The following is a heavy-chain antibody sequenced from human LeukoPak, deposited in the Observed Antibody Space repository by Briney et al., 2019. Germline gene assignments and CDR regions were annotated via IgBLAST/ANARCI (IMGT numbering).Heavy chain of an antibody. J-gene: IGHJ6*03. D-gene: IGHD4-17*01. CDR1: GFTFSSYE. CDR3: ARDRGDYVGLYYYYYMDV. V-gene: IGHV3-48*03. Sequence: RGGSLRLSCAASGFTFSSYEMNWVGQAPGKGLEWVSYISSSGSTIYYADSVKGRFTISRDNAKNSLYLQMNSLRAEDTAVYYCARDRGDYVGLYYYYYMDVWGKGTTVTVSS. CDR2: ISSSGSTI.